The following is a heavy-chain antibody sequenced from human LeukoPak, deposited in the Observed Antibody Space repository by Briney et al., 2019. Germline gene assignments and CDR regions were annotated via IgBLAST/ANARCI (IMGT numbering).Heavy chain of an antibody. CDR3: ARDHLHQNYYYYYGMDV. CDR1: GFTFSSYA. CDR2: ISYDGSNK. V-gene: IGHV3-30*04. D-gene: IGHD2-2*01. J-gene: IGHJ6*02. Sequence: GRSLRLSCAASGFTFSSYAMHWVRQAPGKGLEWVAVISYDGSNKYYADSVKGRFTISRDNSKNTPYLQMNSLRAEDTAVYYCARDHLHQNYYYYYGMDVWGQGTTVTVSS.